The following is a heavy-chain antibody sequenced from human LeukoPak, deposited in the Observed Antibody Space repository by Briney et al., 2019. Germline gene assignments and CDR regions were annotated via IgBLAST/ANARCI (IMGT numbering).Heavy chain of an antibody. CDR3: TTDRYSSSSPGWFDP. J-gene: IGHJ5*02. CDR2: IKSKTDGGTT. CDR1: GFTFSNAW. Sequence: SGGSLRLSCAASGFTFSNAWMSWVRQAPGKGLEWVGRIKSKTDGGTTDYAAPVKGRFTISRDDSKNTLYLQMNSLKTEDTAVYYCTTDRYSSSSPGWFDPWGQGTLVTVSS. V-gene: IGHV3-15*01. D-gene: IGHD6-6*01.